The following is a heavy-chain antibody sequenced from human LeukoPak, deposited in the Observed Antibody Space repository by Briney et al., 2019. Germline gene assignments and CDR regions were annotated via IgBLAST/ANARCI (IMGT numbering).Heavy chain of an antibody. V-gene: IGHV4-34*01. J-gene: IGHJ5*02. D-gene: IGHD3-10*01. CDR3: ARGDDYYGSGSYYTWFDP. CDR2: INHSGST. CDR1: GGSISNYY. Sequence: SETLSLTCTVSGGSISNYYWSWIRQPPGKGLEWIGEINHSGSTNYNPSLKSRVTISVDTSKNQFSLKLSSVTAADTAVYYCARGDDYYGSGSYYTWFDPWGQGTLVTVSS.